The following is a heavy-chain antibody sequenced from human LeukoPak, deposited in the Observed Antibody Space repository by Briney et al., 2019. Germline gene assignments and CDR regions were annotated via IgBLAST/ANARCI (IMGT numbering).Heavy chain of an antibody. J-gene: IGHJ4*02. CDR2: IYYSGST. Sequence: TSETLSLTCTVSGGSISSYYWSWIRQPPGKGLEWIGYIYYSGSTNYNPSLKSRVTMSVDTSKNQFSLKLSSVTAADTAVYSCARGRYGDYERYFDYWGQGTLVTVSS. D-gene: IGHD4-17*01. V-gene: IGHV4-59*12. CDR3: ARGRYGDYERYFDY. CDR1: GGSISSYY.